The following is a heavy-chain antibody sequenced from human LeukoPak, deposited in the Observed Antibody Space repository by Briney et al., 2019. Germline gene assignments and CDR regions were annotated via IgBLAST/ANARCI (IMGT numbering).Heavy chain of an antibody. D-gene: IGHD3-3*01. CDR3: ARASMAMPYYDFWSGYLTSAPPDWFDP. V-gene: IGHV3-30-3*01. CDR1: GFTFSSYA. Sequence: GRSLRLSCAVSGFTFSSYAMHWVRQAPGKGLEWVAVISYDGSNKYYADSVKGRFTISRDNSKNTLYLQMNSLRAEDTAVYYCARASMAMPYYDFWSGYLTSAPPDWFDPWGQGTLVTVSS. CDR2: ISYDGSNK. J-gene: IGHJ5*02.